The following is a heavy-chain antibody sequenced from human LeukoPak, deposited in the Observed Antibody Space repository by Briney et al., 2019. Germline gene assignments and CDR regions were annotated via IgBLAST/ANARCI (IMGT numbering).Heavy chain of an antibody. CDR3: ARGLANDILTGYYPTLEYYFDY. V-gene: IGHV3-7*01. J-gene: IGHJ4*02. D-gene: IGHD3-9*01. CDR2: IKQDGSEK. Sequence: GGSLRLSCAASRFTFSSYWMSWVRQAPGKGLEWVANIKQDGSEKYYVDSVKGRFTISRDNAKNSLYLQMNSLRAEDTAVYYCARGLANDILTGYYPTLEYYFDYWGQGTLVTVSS. CDR1: RFTFSSYW.